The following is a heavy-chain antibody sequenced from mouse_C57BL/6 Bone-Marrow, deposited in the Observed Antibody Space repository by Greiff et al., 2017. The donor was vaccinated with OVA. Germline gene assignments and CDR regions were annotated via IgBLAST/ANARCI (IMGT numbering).Heavy chain of an antibody. CDR2: INPSNGGT. Sequence: VQLQQPGTELVKPGASVKLSCKASGYTFTSYWMHWVKQRPGQGLEWIGNINPSNGGTNYNEKFKSKATLTVDKSSSTAYMQLSSLTSEDSAVYYCASPCYYSNYVGWYFDVWGTGTTVTVSS. D-gene: IGHD2-5*01. CDR3: ASPCYYSNYVGWYFDV. J-gene: IGHJ1*03. CDR1: GYTFTSYW. V-gene: IGHV1-53*01.